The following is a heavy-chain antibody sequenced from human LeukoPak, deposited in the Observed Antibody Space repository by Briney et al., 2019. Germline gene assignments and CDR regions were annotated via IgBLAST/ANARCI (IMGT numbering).Heavy chain of an antibody. V-gene: IGHV3-30*04. D-gene: IGHD4-23*01. CDR3: AGDVGGNSADYYFDY. J-gene: IGHJ4*02. CDR2: ISYNGRDK. Sequence: PGGSLRLSCAASGFTFSSYAMHWVRQAPGKGLEWVAVISYNGRDKYHADSVKGRFTISRDNSKNTLYLQMNSLRAEDTAVYYCAGDVGGNSADYYFDYWGQGTLVTVSS. CDR1: GFTFSSYA.